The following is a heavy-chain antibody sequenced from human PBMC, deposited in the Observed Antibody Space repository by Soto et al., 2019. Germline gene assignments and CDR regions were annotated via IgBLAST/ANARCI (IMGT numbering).Heavy chain of an antibody. V-gene: IGHV3-48*03. CDR3: ARATGSYYDSSGYYHP. J-gene: IGHJ5*02. CDR1: GFTFSSYE. D-gene: IGHD3-22*01. Sequence: XESMRLSCAASGFTFSSYEMNWVRQAPGKGLEWVSYISGSGSTIYYADSVKGRFTISRDNAKNSLYLQMNSLRAEDTAVYYCARATGSYYDSSGYYHPWGQGTLVTVSS. CDR2: ISGSGSTI.